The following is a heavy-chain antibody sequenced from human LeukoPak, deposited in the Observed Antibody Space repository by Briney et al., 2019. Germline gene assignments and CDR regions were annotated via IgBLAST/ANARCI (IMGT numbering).Heavy chain of an antibody. CDR2: IYYSGST. CDR1: GGSISSGGYS. V-gene: IGHV4-30-4*07. J-gene: IGHJ4*02. Sequence: PSETLSLTCAVSGGSISSGGYSWSWIRQPPGKGLEWIGCIYYSGSTYYNPSLKSRVTISVDTSKNQFSLKLSSVTAADTAVYYCARVLLGSSGYYVGYWGQGTLVTVSS. D-gene: IGHD3-22*01. CDR3: ARVLLGSSGYYVGY.